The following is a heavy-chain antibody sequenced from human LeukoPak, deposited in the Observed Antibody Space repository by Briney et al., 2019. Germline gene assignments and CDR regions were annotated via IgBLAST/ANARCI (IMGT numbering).Heavy chain of an antibody. J-gene: IGHJ4*02. CDR3: ARDIRRHYYDSSGYYLFDY. V-gene: IGHV1-3*01. CDR1: GYTFTSYA. CDR2: INAGNGNT. Sequence: ASVKVSCKASGYTFTSYAMHWVRQAPGQRLEWMGWINAGNGNTKYSQKLQGRVTMTTDTSTSTAYMELRSLRSDDTAVYYCARDIRRHYYDSSGYYLFDYWGQGTLVTVSS. D-gene: IGHD3-22*01.